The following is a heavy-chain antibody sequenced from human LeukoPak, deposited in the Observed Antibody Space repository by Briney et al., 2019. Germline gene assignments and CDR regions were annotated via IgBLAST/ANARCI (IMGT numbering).Heavy chain of an antibody. Sequence: SEALSLTCTVSGGSISSYYWSWIRQPPGKGLEWIGYIYYSGSTNYNPSLKSRVTISVDTSKNQFSLKLSSVTAADTAVYYCARQTGLTTLYYFDYWGQGTLVTVSS. J-gene: IGHJ4*02. CDR1: GGSISSYY. CDR2: IYYSGST. CDR3: ARQTGLTTLYYFDY. V-gene: IGHV4-59*08. D-gene: IGHD4-11*01.